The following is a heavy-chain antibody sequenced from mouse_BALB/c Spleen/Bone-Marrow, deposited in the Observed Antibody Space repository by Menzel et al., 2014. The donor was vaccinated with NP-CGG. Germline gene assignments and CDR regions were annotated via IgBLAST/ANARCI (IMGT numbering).Heavy chain of an antibody. CDR1: GFTFSTYG. J-gene: IGHJ4*01. D-gene: IGHD4-1*01. Sequence: EVQGVESGGDLVKPAGSLKLSCAASGFTFSTYGMSWVRQTPDKRLEWVATISSGGGYTYYPDSVKGRFTISRDNANNTLYLQMSSLKSEDTAMYYCTRQRNWDHYAMDYWGQGTSVTVSS. CDR3: TRQRNWDHYAMDY. V-gene: IGHV5-6*01. CDR2: ISSGGGYT.